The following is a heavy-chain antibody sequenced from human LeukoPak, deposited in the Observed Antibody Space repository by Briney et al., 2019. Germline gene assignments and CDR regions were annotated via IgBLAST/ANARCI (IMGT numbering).Heavy chain of an antibody. D-gene: IGHD3-22*01. V-gene: IGHV4-31*03. CDR2: IYYSGST. CDR1: GGSISSGTYY. CDR3: ARGYYYDTTGYVEYFQN. Sequence: MASQTLSLTCTVSGGSISSGTYYWTWIRQHPGKGLEWIGYIYYSGSTYYNPSLKSRLTISVDTSKNQFSLKLSSVTAADAAVYYCARGYYYDTTGYVEYFQNWGQGTLVTVSS. J-gene: IGHJ1*01.